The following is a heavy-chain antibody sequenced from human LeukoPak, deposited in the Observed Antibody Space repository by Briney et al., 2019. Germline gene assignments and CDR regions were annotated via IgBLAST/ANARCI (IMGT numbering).Heavy chain of an antibody. CDR3: ARDHMGYDY. J-gene: IGHJ4*02. CDR1: GFTFSSYS. Sequence: GGSLRLSCAASGFTFSSYSMNWVRQAPGKGLEWVSYISSGGSTTYYAGSVEGRFTVSRDNAKNSLYLQMNSLRAEDTAVYYCARDHMGYDYWGQGTLVTVSS. CDR2: ISSGGSTT. V-gene: IGHV3-48*04. D-gene: IGHD1-26*01.